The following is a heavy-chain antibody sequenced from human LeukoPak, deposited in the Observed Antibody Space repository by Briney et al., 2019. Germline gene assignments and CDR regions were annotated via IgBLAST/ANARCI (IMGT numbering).Heavy chain of an antibody. D-gene: IGHD5-18*01. J-gene: IGHJ6*02. CDR2: INPSGGST. CDR1: GYTFTIYY. Sequence: ASVKVSCKASGYTFTIYYMHWVRQAPGQGLEWMGIINPSGGSTSYAQKFQGRVTMTRDTSTSTVYMELSSLRSEDTAVYYCASKPVDTAMGYYYYGMDVWGQGTTVTVSS. V-gene: IGHV1-46*01. CDR3: ASKPVDTAMGYYYYGMDV.